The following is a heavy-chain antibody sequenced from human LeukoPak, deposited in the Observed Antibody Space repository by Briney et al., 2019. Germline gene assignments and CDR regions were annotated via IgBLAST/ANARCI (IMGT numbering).Heavy chain of an antibody. CDR1: GGSISSSSYY. V-gene: IGHV4-39*07. Sequence: SETLSLTCTVSGGSISSSSYYWGWIRQPPGKGLEWIGSIYYSGSTYYNPSLKSRVTISVDTSKNQFSLKLSSVTAADTAVYYCARVGLVAHIVVVTEMAFDIWGQGTMVTVSS. CDR3: ARVGLVAHIVVVTEMAFDI. D-gene: IGHD2-21*02. CDR2: IYYSGST. J-gene: IGHJ3*02.